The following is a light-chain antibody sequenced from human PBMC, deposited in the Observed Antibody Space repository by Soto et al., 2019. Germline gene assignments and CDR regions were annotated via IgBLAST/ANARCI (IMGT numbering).Light chain of an antibody. Sequence: DIQLTQSPSFLSASVGDRVTITCRASQGSSSYLAWYQQKPGKAPKLLIYAASTLQSGVPSRFSGSGSGTEFTLTISSLQPEDFATYYWQPLNSYPPFFGPGTKVDIK. CDR3: QPLNSYPPF. J-gene: IGKJ3*01. V-gene: IGKV1-9*01. CDR1: QGSSSY. CDR2: AAS.